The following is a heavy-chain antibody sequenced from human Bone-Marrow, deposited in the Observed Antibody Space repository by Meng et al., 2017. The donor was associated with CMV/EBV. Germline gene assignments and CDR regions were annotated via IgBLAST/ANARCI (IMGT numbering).Heavy chain of an antibody. V-gene: IGHV4-39*01. J-gene: IGHJ6*02. CDR3: ASLRFLEWLLKVSYYGMDV. Sequence: GSLRLSCTVSGGSISSSSYYWGWIRQPPGKGLEWIGSIYYSGSTYYNPSLKSRVTISVDTSKNQFSLKLSSVTAADTAVYYCASLRFLEWLLKVSYYGMDVWGQGPTVTVSS. CDR2: IYYSGST. CDR1: GGSISSSSYY. D-gene: IGHD3-3*01.